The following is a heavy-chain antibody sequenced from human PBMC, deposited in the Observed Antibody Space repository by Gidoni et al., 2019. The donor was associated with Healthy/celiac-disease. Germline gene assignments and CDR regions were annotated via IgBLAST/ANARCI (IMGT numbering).Heavy chain of an antibody. J-gene: IGHJ4*02. V-gene: IGHV4-39*01. CDR2: IYYSGST. D-gene: IGHD3-10*01. CDR1: GGSISSRSYY. Sequence: QLQLQESGPGLVKPSETLSLTCTVSGGSISSRSYYWGWIRQPPGKGLEWIGSIYYSGSTYYNPSLKSRVTISVDTSKNQFSLKLSSVTAADTAVYYCARLGAVTMVRGVIYYWGQGTLVTVSS. CDR3: ARLGAVTMVRGVIYY.